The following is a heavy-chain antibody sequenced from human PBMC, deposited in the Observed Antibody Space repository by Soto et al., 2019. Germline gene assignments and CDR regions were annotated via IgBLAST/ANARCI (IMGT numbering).Heavy chain of an antibody. CDR3: ARESEDLTSNFDY. Sequence: GSLILSCAASGXTFTSYSMNWVRQAPGKGLEWVSSIISTTNYIYYGDSMKGRFTISRDNAKNSLYLEMNSLRAEDTDVYYCARESEDLTSNFDYWGQGTLVTVSS. J-gene: IGHJ4*02. CDR1: GXTFTSYS. V-gene: IGHV3-21*06. CDR2: IISTTNYI.